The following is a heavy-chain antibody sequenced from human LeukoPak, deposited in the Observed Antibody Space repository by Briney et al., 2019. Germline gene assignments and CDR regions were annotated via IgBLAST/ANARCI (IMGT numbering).Heavy chain of an antibody. CDR3: ARDRGIVVVPAATDY. Sequence: ASVTVSCKASGYTFTSYGISWVRQAPGQGLEWMGWISAYNGNTNYAQKLQGRVTMTTDTSTSTAYMELRSLRSDDTAVYYCARDRGIVVVPAATDYWGQGTLVTVSS. D-gene: IGHD2-2*01. CDR1: GYTFTSYG. CDR2: ISAYNGNT. J-gene: IGHJ4*02. V-gene: IGHV1-18*01.